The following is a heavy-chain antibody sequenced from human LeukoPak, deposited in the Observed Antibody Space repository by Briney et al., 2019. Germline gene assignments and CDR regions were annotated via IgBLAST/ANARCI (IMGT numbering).Heavy chain of an antibody. J-gene: IGHJ4*02. V-gene: IGHV3-30*04. D-gene: IGHD3-3*02. CDR2: ISYDGSNK. CDR3: ARGPTIRGPFDY. Sequence: GGSLRLSCAASGFTFSSYAMHWVRQAPGKGLEWVAVISYDGSNKYYADSVKGRFTISRDNSKNTLYLQMNSLRAEDTAVYYCARGPTIRGPFDYWGQGTLVTVSS. CDR1: GFTFSSYA.